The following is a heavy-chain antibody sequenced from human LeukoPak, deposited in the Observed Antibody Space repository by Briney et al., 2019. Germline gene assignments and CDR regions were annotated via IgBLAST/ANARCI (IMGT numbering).Heavy chain of an antibody. CDR1: GGSFTGYY. D-gene: IGHD3-3*02. J-gene: IGHJ4*02. V-gene: IGHV4-34*01. Sequence: SETLSLSCAVYGGSFTGYYWSEIRQPPGKGLEWIGEIDHSGSTNYNPSLKSRVTISVDTSKNQFSLELSSVTAADTAVYYCASSNHFWSGYYLLDYWGQGTLVTVSS. CDR2: IDHSGST. CDR3: ASSNHFWSGYYLLDY.